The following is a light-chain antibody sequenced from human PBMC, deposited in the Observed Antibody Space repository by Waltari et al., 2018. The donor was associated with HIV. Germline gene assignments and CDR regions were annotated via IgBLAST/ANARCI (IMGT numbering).Light chain of an antibody. CDR3: QQRSNWPLMYT. V-gene: IGKV3-11*01. CDR2: DAA. Sequence: EIVLTQSPATLSLSPGARATLPCRASQSVSSYLAWYQQTPGQAPRLLICDAANRATGIPARFSGSGSGTDFTLTISSLEPEDFAVYYCQQRSNWPLMYTFGQGTKLEIK. J-gene: IGKJ2*01. CDR1: QSVSSY.